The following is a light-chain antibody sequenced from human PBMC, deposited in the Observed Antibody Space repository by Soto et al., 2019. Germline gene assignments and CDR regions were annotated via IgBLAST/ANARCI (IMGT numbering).Light chain of an antibody. Sequence: EVVLTQSPATLSLSPGERATLSCRASENVRTFVDWYQQKPGQAPRLLIYGASNRATGIPARFSGSGSGTDFTLTISNLEPEDFAVYYCQQRSSWPVTFGQGTRLE. CDR2: GAS. CDR3: QQRSSWPVT. CDR1: ENVRTF. J-gene: IGKJ5*01. V-gene: IGKV3-11*01.